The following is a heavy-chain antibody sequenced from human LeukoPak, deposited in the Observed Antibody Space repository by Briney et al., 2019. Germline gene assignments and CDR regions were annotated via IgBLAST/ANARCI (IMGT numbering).Heavy chain of an antibody. D-gene: IGHD6-13*01. J-gene: IGHJ6*03. Sequence: PSETLSLTCTVSGGSISSSSYYWGWIRQPPGKGLEWIGSIYYSGSTYYNPSLKSRVTISVDTSKNQFSLKLSSVTAADTAVYYCAREISRPSSSWYFGWPKTYYMDVWGKGTMVTVS. CDR1: GGSISSSSYY. V-gene: IGHV4-39*07. CDR2: IYYSGST. CDR3: AREISRPSSSWYFGWPKTYYMDV.